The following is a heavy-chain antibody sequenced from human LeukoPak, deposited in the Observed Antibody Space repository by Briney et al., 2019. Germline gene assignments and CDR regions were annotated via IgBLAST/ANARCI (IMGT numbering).Heavy chain of an antibody. CDR3: ASRTVGSGSYYDFDY. J-gene: IGHJ4*02. V-gene: IGHV4-59*01. CDR1: GGSISSYY. Sequence: SETLSLTCTVSGGSISSYYWSWIRQPPGKGLEWIGYIYYSGSTNYNPSLKSRVTISVDTSKNQFSLKLSSVTAADTAVYYCASRTVGSGSYYDFDYWGQGTLVTVSS. CDR2: IYYSGST. D-gene: IGHD1-26*01.